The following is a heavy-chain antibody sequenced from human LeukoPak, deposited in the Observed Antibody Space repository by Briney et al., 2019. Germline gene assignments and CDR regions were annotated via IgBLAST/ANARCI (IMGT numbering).Heavy chain of an antibody. CDR3: ASLPITIFGVVPAPQNDAFDI. J-gene: IGHJ3*02. D-gene: IGHD3-3*01. V-gene: IGHV3-74*01. Sequence: GGALRLSCAASGVTFSSDWMHGARQAPGKGRGWVSRINSDGRSRSYADSVKGRFTISRDNSKNTLYLQMNSLRAEDTAVYYCASLPITIFGVVPAPQNDAFDIWGQGTMVTVSS. CDR2: INSDGRSR. CDR1: GVTFSSDW.